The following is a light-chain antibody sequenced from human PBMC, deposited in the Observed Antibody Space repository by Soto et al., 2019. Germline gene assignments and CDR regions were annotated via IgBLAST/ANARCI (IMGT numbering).Light chain of an antibody. J-gene: IGLJ2*01. Sequence: QSALTQPRSVSGSPGHSVTISCAGTNSDIGAYNYVSWYHQHPGKAPQLILYDVSQRPSGVPDRFSGSKSGNTASLTISGLRVEEGGIFYFCSFAGLNTFIFGGGTNLTVL. V-gene: IGLV2-11*01. CDR3: CSFAGLNTFI. CDR2: DVS. CDR1: NSDIGAYNY.